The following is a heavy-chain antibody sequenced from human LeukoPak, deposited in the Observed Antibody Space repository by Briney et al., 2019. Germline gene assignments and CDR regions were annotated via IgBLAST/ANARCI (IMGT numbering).Heavy chain of an antibody. CDR1: GGSISSSSYY. J-gene: IGHJ4*02. D-gene: IGHD4-17*01. CDR2: IYYSGST. V-gene: IGHV4-39*01. Sequence: PSETLSLTCTVSGGSISSSSYYWGWIRLPPGKGLEWIGSIYYSGSTYYNPSLKSRVTISVATSKNQFSLKLSSVTAADTAVYYCAAVLTTVTIFLFDYWGQGTLVTVCS. CDR3: AAVLTTVTIFLFDY.